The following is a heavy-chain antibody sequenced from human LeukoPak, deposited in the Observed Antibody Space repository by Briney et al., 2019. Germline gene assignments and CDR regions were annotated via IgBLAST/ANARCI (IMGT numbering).Heavy chain of an antibody. CDR2: INPNSGGT. Sequence: ASVKVSCKASGYTFTGYYMHWVRQAPGQGLEWMGWINPNSGGTNYAQKFQGRVTMTRDTSISTVYMELNTLISDDTAVYYCARYLSGYDYFDPWGQGTLVTVSS. V-gene: IGHV1-2*02. D-gene: IGHD5-12*01. J-gene: IGHJ4*02. CDR3: ARYLSGYDYFDP. CDR1: GYTFTGYY.